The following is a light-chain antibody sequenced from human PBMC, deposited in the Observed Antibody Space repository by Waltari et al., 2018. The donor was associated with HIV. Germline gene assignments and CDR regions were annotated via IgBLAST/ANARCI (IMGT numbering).Light chain of an antibody. CDR2: GAS. Sequence: EIVLTQSPGTLSLSPGERATLSCRASQSVGSSYLAWYQQKPGQAPRLLIYGASSRATGIPDRFSGRGSGTDFTLTISRLEPEYFAVYYCQQYGSSPRTFGQGTKVEIK. CDR3: QQYGSSPRT. CDR1: QSVGSSY. J-gene: IGKJ1*01. V-gene: IGKV3-20*01.